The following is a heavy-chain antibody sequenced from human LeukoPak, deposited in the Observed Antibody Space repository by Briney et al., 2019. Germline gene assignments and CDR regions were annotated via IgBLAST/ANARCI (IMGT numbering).Heavy chain of an antibody. CDR1: GFTFSSYG. D-gene: IGHD4-17*01. Sequence: PGGSLRLSCAASGFTFSSYGMHWVRQAPGKGLEGVAVIWYDGSNKHYADSVKGRFTISRDNSKNTLYLQMNSLRAEDTAVYYCAKDLKWGKYGGYYYWGQGTLVTVSS. CDR3: AKDLKWGKYGGYYY. V-gene: IGHV3-33*06. J-gene: IGHJ4*02. CDR2: IWYDGSNK.